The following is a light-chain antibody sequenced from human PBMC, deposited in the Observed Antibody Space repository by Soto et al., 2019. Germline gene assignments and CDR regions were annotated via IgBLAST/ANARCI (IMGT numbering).Light chain of an antibody. Sequence: QSVLTQPPSASGTPGQTVTISCSGSSSNIGPNAVNWYQQLPGTAPNLLLYNNNQRPSGVSDRFSGSKSGTSASLAISGLQSDDEADYHCAAWDDSLNGLVFGTGTKLTVL. V-gene: IGLV1-44*01. CDR1: SSNIGPNA. CDR3: AAWDDSLNGLV. CDR2: NNN. J-gene: IGLJ1*01.